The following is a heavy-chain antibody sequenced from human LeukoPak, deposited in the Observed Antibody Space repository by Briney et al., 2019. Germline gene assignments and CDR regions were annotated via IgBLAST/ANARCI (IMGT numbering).Heavy chain of an antibody. CDR2: MSYDGSDK. J-gene: IGHJ3*02. Sequence: PGGSLRLSCAASGFTFSTYGMHWVRQAPGKGLEWVAVMSYDGSDKYYADSVKGRFTISRDNSKNTLYLQMNSLRAEDTAVYYCARDGTYYYDSSGYYGAFDIWGQGTMVTVSS. D-gene: IGHD3-22*01. V-gene: IGHV3-30*03. CDR3: ARDGTYYYDSSGYYGAFDI. CDR1: GFTFSTYG.